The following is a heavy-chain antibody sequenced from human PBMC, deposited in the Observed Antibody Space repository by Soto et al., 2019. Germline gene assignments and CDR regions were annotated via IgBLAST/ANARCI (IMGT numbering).Heavy chain of an antibody. V-gene: IGHV3-30*04. CDR3: ARSPSYYGIDV. CDR1: GFTLRSYA. CDR2: ISYEGSNQ. J-gene: IGHJ6*02. Sequence: QVQLVESGGGVVQPGRSLRLSCAASGFTLRSYAMHWVRQAPGKGLEWEAVISYEGSNQYYADSVKGRFTLTRDNSKKTVDLQMNSLRADDTAVYYCARSPSYYGIDVWGQGTTVTVSS.